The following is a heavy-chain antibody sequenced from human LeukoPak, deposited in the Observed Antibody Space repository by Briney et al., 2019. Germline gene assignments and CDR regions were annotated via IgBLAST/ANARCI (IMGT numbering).Heavy chain of an antibody. CDR3: ARTMGGYDYFDY. CDR1: GDSINGFY. V-gene: IGHV4-59*01. Sequence: PSETLSLTCTVSGDSINGFYWSWIRQPPGEGLGCIGYIYYSGSTNYNPSLKSRVTISVDTSKNQFSLKLSSVTAADTAVYYCARTMGGYDYFDYWGQGTLVTVSS. J-gene: IGHJ4*02. CDR2: IYYSGST. D-gene: IGHD5-12*01.